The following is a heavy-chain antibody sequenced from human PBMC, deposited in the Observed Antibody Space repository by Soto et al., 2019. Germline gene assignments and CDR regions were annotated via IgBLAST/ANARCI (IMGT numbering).Heavy chain of an antibody. CDR1: GFTFSSYD. Sequence: GGSLRLSCAASGFTFSSYDMHWVRQATGKGLEWVSAIGTAGDTYYPGSVKGRFTISRENAKNSLYLHMNSLRAGGSAVDYWARARFYMDVWGKGTTVTVSS. CDR3: ARARFYMDV. J-gene: IGHJ6*03. CDR2: IGTAGDT. V-gene: IGHV3-13*01.